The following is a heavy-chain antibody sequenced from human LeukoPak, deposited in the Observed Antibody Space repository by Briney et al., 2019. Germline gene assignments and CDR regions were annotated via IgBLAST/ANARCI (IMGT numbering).Heavy chain of an antibody. CDR3: ATYRFLGS. CDR2: IKQDGSEK. CDR1: GFTFSSAW. D-gene: IGHD2-2*02. J-gene: IGHJ5*02. V-gene: IGHV3-7*01. Sequence: GGSLRLSCAVSGFTFSSAWMNWVRQAPGKGLEWVANIKQDGSEKYYVDSVKGRFTISRDNAKSSLYLQMNSLRAEDTAVYYCATYRFLGSWGQGTLVTVSS.